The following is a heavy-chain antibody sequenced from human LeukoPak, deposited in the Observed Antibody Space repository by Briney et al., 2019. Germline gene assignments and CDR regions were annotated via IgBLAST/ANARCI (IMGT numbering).Heavy chain of an antibody. J-gene: IGHJ4*02. CDR1: GVTFSNYW. D-gene: IGHD6-13*01. V-gene: IGHV3-74*01. Sequence: GGSLRLSCAVSGVTFSNYWMHWVRQAPGKGLVWVSRINSDGSTISYADSVKGRFTISRDNAKNTLYLQMNSLRAADTAVYYCAGGLSTAAGGWGQGTLVTVSS. CDR2: INSDGSTI. CDR3: AGGLSTAAGG.